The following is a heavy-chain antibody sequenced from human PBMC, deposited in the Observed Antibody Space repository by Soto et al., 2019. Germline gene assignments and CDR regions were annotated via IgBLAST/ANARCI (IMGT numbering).Heavy chain of an antibody. D-gene: IGHD3-22*01. CDR3: ASPPHYYDSSGYQDY. CDR2: INHSGST. J-gene: IGHJ4*02. CDR1: GGSFSGYY. Sequence: SETLSLTCAVSGGSFSGYYWSWIRQPPGKGLEWIGEINHSGSTNYNPSLKSRVTISVDTSKNQFSLKLSSVTAADTAVYYCASPPHYYDSSGYQDYWGQGTLVPVSS. V-gene: IGHV4-34*01.